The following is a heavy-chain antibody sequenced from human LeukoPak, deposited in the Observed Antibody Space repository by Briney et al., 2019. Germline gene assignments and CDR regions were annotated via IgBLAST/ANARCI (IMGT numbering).Heavy chain of an antibody. CDR2: ISSSGSTT. Sequence: GGSLRLSCAASGFTVSSNYMSWIRQAPGKGLEWVSYISSSGSTTYYADSVKGRFTISRDNSKNTLYLQMNSLRAEDTAVYYCAKDGYPDGGYYDSSGYYYLSYGMDVWGQGTTVTVSS. D-gene: IGHD3-22*01. CDR1: GFTVSSNY. J-gene: IGHJ6*02. V-gene: IGHV3-11*01. CDR3: AKDGYPDGGYYDSSGYYYLSYGMDV.